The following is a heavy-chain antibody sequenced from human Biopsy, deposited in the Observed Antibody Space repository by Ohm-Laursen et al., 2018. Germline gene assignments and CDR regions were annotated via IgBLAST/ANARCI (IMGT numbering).Heavy chain of an antibody. D-gene: IGHD3-16*01. CDR3: ARDIMNRIAGLVARSDVLDV. CDR2: ISPNSGGT. J-gene: IGHJ3*01. CDR1: GYAVNDYF. Sequence: ASVKVSCKSSGYAVNDYFLHWLRQAPGQGPEWMGGISPNSGGTNYAQKFQGRVTMTTDTSTSTVYLELRRLISDDTAVYYCARDIMNRIAGLVARSDVLDVWGQGTLVTVSS. V-gene: IGHV1-2*02.